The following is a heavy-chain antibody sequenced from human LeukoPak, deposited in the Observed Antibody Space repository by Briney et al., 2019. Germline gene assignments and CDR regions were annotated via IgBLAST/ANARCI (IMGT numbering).Heavy chain of an antibody. J-gene: IGHJ4*02. V-gene: IGHV3-15*04. Sequence: GGSLRLSCAASGLIFSDAWMGWVRQAPGKGLEWVGRIANKINSERKDYAAPVRGRFSISRDDSENTLYLQMDGLQTEDTGVYYCTTEGQQMESSEFDFWGRGTPVTVSS. CDR3: TTEGQQMESSEFDF. CDR2: IANKINSERK. CDR1: GLIFSDAW. D-gene: IGHD6-13*01.